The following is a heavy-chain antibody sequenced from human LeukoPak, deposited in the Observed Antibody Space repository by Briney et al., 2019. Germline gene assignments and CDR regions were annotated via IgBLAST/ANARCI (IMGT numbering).Heavy chain of an antibody. CDR2: ISGSGGST. J-gene: IGHJ4*02. CDR3: ATHRSYSSSWEANFDY. CDR1: GLSLSSYA. D-gene: IGHD6-13*01. Sequence: GGSLRLSCAASGLSLSSYAMSWVRQAPGKGLEWVSAISGSGGSTYYADSVKGRFTISRDNSKNTLYLQMNSLRAEDTAVYYCATHRSYSSSWEANFDYWGQGTLVTVSS. V-gene: IGHV3-23*01.